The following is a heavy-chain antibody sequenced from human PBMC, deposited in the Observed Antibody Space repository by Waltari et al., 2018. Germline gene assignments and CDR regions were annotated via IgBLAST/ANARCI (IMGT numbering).Heavy chain of an antibody. CDR3: ARAGGGGSYY. J-gene: IGHJ4*02. D-gene: IGHD1-26*01. Sequence: EVQLVESGGGLVQPGRSLRLSCAASGFTFDDYAMHWVRQAPGKGLEWVSGISWNSGSIGYADSVKGRFTISRDNAKNSLYLQMNSLRAEDTAVYYCARAGGGGSYYWGQGTLVTVSS. CDR2: ISWNSGSI. CDR1: GFTFDDYA. V-gene: IGHV3-9*01.